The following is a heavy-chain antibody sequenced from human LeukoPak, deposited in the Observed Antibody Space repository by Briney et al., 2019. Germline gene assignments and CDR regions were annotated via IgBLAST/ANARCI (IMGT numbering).Heavy chain of an antibody. CDR1: GYTFTSYG. D-gene: IGHD3-10*01. V-gene: IGHV1-18*04. CDR3: ARDRITMVRGVPTY. Sequence: VASVKVSCKASGYTFTSYGISWVRQAPGQGLEWMGWISAYNGNTNYAQKLQGRVTMTTDTSTSTAYMELRSLRSDDTAVYHCARDRITMVRGVPTYWGQGTLVTVSS. CDR2: ISAYNGNT. J-gene: IGHJ4*02.